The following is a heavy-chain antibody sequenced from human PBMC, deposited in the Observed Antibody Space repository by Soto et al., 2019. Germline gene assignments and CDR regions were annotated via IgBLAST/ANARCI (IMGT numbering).Heavy chain of an antibody. V-gene: IGHV4-4*02. D-gene: IGHD6-19*01. CDR2: IYHSGST. J-gene: IGHJ4*02. CDR1: SGSISSSNW. CDR3: AGGAGEQWLVQYFDY. Sequence: SETLCLTCAVSSGSISSSNWWSWVRQPPGKGLEWIGEIYHSGSTNYNPSLKSRVTISVDKSKNQFSLKLSSVTAADTAVYYCAGGAGEQWLVQYFDYWGQGTLVTVSS.